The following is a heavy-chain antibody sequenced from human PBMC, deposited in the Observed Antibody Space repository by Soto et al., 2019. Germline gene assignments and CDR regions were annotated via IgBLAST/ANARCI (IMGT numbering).Heavy chain of an antibody. CDR1: GFTFRNYD. J-gene: IGHJ6*02. CDR2: ISAAGDP. CDR3: ARTDRDVYGLDV. Sequence: EVQLVESGGGLVQPGGSLRLSCEASGFTFRNYDMHWVRQGTGKGLEWVSGISAAGDPDYADSVEGRFTISRENAHNSSFLQMNSLRVGDTAVYYCARTDRDVYGLDVWGQGTTVIVSS. V-gene: IGHV3-13*05.